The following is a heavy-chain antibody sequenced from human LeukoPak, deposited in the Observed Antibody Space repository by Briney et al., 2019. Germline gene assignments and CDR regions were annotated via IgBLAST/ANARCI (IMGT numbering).Heavy chain of an antibody. CDR3: ARVSGGMDV. D-gene: IGHD1-14*01. J-gene: IGHJ4*02. CDR2: ISSRSDYI. CDR1: GFSFSSYD. Sequence: GGSLRLSCAASGFSFSSYDMNWVRQAPGKGLEWVSSISSRSDYIFYADSVKGRFTISRDSAKNSLYLQMNSLRAEDTAVYYCARVSGGMDVWGQGTLVTVSP. V-gene: IGHV3-21*01.